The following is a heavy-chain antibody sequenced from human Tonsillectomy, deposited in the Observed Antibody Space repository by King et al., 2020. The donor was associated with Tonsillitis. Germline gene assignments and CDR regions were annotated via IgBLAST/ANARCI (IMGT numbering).Heavy chain of an antibody. CDR2: IKSDGSST. CDR3: ARNYYYGSGSYYGLSDAFDI. Sequence: EVQLVESGGGLVQPGGSLRLSCAASGVTFSRYWMHWVRQAPGKGLVWVSRIKSDGSSTNYADSVKGRFTISRDNAKNTLYLQMNSLRVEDTAVYYCARNYYYGSGSYYGLSDAFDIWGQGTMVTVSS. CDR1: GVTFSRYW. V-gene: IGHV3-74*01. J-gene: IGHJ3*02. D-gene: IGHD3-10*01.